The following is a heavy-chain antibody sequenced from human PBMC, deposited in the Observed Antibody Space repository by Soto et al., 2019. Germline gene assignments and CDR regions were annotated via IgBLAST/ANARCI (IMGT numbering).Heavy chain of an antibody. V-gene: IGHV1-69*13. CDR2: IIPIFGTA. J-gene: IGHJ5*02. CDR3: ARDLPSCSSTSCPGDWFDP. D-gene: IGHD2-2*01. Sequence: SVKVSCKASGGTFSSYAISWVREAPGQGLEWMGGIIPIFGTANYAQKFQGRVTITADESTSTAYMELSSLRSEDTAVYYCARDLPSCSSTSCPGDWFDPWGQGTLVTVSS. CDR1: GGTFSSYA.